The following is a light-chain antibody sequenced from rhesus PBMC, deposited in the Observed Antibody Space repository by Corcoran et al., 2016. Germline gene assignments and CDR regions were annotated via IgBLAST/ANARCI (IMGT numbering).Light chain of an antibody. CDR2: DAA. J-gene: IGKJ4*01. Sequence: DIQMTQSPSSLSASVGDTVTITRRASQGISNYLAWYQQKPGKAPKPLIDDAANLERGVPSRFRGSGSGTDFTLTISSLQPEDFAIYYCQQHNSYPLTFGGGTKVELK. CDR3: QQHNSYPLT. V-gene: IGKV1S14*01. CDR1: QGISNY.